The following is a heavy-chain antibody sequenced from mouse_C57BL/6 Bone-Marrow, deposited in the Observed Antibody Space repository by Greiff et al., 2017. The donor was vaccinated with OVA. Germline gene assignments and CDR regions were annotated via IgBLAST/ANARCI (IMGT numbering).Heavy chain of an antibody. Sequence: VQLQQSGPELVKPGASVKISCKASVYTFTDYYMNWVKQSHGKSLEWIGDINPNNGGTSYNQKFKGKATLTVDKSSSTAYMELRSLTSEDSAVYYCARGDDYDETAMYYFDYWGQGTTLTVSS. D-gene: IGHD2-4*01. CDR2: INPNNGGT. J-gene: IGHJ2*01. CDR3: ARGDDYDETAMYYFDY. V-gene: IGHV1-26*01. CDR1: VYTFTDYY.